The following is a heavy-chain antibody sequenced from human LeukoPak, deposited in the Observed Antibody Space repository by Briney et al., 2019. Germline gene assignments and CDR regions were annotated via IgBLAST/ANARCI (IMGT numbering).Heavy chain of an antibody. CDR3: ARDRGYDILTGYYRGVGNWFDP. D-gene: IGHD3-9*01. V-gene: IGHV4-59*01. J-gene: IGHJ5*02. CDR2: IYYSGST. Sequence: SETLSLTCTVSGGSLSSYYWSWIRQPPGNGLEWIGYIYYSGSTNYNPSLKSRVTISVDTSKNQFSLKLSSVTAADTAVYYCARDRGYDILTGYYRGVGNWFDPWGQGTLVTVSS. CDR1: GGSLSSYY.